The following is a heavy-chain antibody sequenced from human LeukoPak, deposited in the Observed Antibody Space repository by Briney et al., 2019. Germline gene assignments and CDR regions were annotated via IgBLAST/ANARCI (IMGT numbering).Heavy chain of an antibody. CDR3: ARGSNYYDSSGYLYRIDY. D-gene: IGHD3-22*01. Sequence: ASVKVSCKASGYTFTSYYMHWVRQAPAQGLEWMGIINPSGGSTSNAQTFQGRVTMTRDTSTSTDYMELSSLRSEDTAVYYCARGSNYYDSSGYLYRIDYWGQGTLVTVSS. CDR1: GYTFTSYY. CDR2: INPSGGST. V-gene: IGHV1-46*03. J-gene: IGHJ4*02.